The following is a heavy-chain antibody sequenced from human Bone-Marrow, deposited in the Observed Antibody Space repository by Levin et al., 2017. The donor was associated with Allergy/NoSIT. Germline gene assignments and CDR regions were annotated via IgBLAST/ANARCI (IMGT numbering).Heavy chain of an antibody. V-gene: IGHV4-34*01. CDR3: ARSHSTSGMDF. CDR2: MHHSGMT. CDR1: SGSFIGSY. J-gene: IGHJ4*02. D-gene: IGHD1-26*01. Sequence: SQTLSLTCDVSSGSFIGSYCTWIRQPPGKGLEWIGEMHHSGMTNYNPSLKSRVSISADTSKSQFSLKLNSVTAADTAVYYCARSHSTSGMDFWGQGTLVTVSS.